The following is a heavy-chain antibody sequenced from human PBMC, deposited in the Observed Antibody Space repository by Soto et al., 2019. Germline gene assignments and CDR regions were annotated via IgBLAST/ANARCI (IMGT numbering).Heavy chain of an antibody. CDR3: ARGCSGGSCYSGAFDI. CDR1: GGTFSSYT. J-gene: IGHJ3*02. Sequence: QVQLVQSGAEVQKPGSSVKVSCKASGGTFSSYTISWVRQAPGQGLEWMGRIIPILGIANYAQKFQGRVTITADKSTSTAYMELSSLRSEDTAVYYCARGCSGGSCYSGAFDIWGQGTMVTVSS. D-gene: IGHD2-15*01. V-gene: IGHV1-69*02. CDR2: IIPILGIA.